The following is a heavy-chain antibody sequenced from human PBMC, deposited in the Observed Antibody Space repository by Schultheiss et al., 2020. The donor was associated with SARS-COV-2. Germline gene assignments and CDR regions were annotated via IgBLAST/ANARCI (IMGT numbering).Heavy chain of an antibody. CDR1: GFTFSSYA. V-gene: IGHV3-23*01. J-gene: IGHJ4*02. CDR3: VQSFWRFAY. Sequence: GGSLRLSCAASGFTFSSYAMSWVRQAPGKGLEWVSAISGSGGSTYYADSVKGRFTISRDNSKNMLYLRMSSLRAEDTALYYCVQSFWRFAYWGQGTLVTVSS. CDR2: ISGSGGST.